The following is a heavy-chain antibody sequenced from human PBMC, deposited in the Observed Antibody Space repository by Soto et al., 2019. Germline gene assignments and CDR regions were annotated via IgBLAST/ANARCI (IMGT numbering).Heavy chain of an antibody. CDR2: IYYSGNT. CDR1: GGSISSYY. CDR3: GGASHEYRKKGGLDV. Sequence: QVQLQESGPGLVKPSETLSLTCTVSGGSISSYYWSWIRQPPGKGLEWIGYIYYSGNTNYNPSLKGWVNLTGVPVKNPVCLEVEDFTRSGSGLYYGGGASHEYRKKGGLDVWGQGTTVTVSS. V-gene: IGHV4-59*12. J-gene: IGHJ6*02. D-gene: IGHD6-6*01.